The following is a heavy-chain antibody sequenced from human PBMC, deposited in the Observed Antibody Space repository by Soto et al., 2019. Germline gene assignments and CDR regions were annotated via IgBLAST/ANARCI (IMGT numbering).Heavy chain of an antibody. CDR2: ISAYNGNT. V-gene: IGHV1-18*04. J-gene: IGHJ5*02. CDR1: GYTFTSYG. D-gene: IGHD6-13*01. CDR3: ARGGVWSIAAAGNYAPVIVEAWFDP. Sequence: QVQLVQSGAEVKKPGASVKVSCKASGYTFTSYGISWVQQAPGQGLEWMGWISAYNGNTNYAQKLQGRVTMTTDTSTSTAYMELRSLRSDDTAVYYCARGGVWSIAAAGNYAPVIVEAWFDPWGQGTLVTVSS.